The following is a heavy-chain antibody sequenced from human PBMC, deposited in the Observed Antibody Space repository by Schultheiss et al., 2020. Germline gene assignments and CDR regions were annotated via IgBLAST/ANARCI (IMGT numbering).Heavy chain of an antibody. CDR3: ARDLVSMVRGGGRQFGMDV. V-gene: IGHV3-33*08. CDR2: IWYDGSNK. J-gene: IGHJ6*02. CDR1: GFTFSSYG. Sequence: GGSLRLSCAASGFTFSSYGMHWVRQAPGKGLEWVAVIWYDGSNKYYADSVKGRFTISRDNSKNTLYLQMNSLRAEDTAVYYCARDLVSMVRGGGRQFGMDVWGQGTTVTVSS. D-gene: IGHD3-10*01.